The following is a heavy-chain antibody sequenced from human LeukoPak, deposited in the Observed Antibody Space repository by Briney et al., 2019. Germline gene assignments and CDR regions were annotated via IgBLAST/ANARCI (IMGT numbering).Heavy chain of an antibody. V-gene: IGHV3-30*01. CDR2: ISYDGSNK. CDR1: GFTFSAYA. CDR3: ARGPGPIAGAKNPFDI. D-gene: IGHD1-26*01. J-gene: IGHJ3*02. Sequence: PGGSLRLSCAASGFTFSAYAMHWARQAPGKGLEWVAVISYDGSNKYYADSVKGRFTISGDKSKDTLYLQMNSLRPEDTAVYYCARGPGPIAGAKNPFDIWGQGTMVTVSS.